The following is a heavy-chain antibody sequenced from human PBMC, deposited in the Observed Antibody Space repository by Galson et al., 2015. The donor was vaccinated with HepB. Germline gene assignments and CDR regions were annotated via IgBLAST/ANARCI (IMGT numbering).Heavy chain of an antibody. CDR3: AREKGEGYCSGGSCSKYFDY. D-gene: IGHD2-15*01. J-gene: IGHJ4*02. CDR2: ISAYNGNT. Sequence: SVTVSCKASGSTFTSYGISWVRQAPGQGLEWMGWISAYNGNTNYAQKLQGRVTMTTDTSTSTAYMELRSLRSDDTAVYYCAREKGEGYCSGGSCSKYFDYWGQGTLVTVSS. V-gene: IGHV1-18*04. CDR1: GSTFTSYG.